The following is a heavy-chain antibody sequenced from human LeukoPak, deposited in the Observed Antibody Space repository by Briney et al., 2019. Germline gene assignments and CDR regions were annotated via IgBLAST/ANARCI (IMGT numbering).Heavy chain of an antibody. Sequence: WIRQPPGKGLEWIGSIYYSGSTYYNPSLKSRVTISVDTSKNQFSLKLSSVTAADTAVYYCARDGDSYGYLGNFDYWGQGTLVTVSS. V-gene: IGHV4-39*07. CDR3: ARDGDSYGYLGNFDY. CDR2: IYYSGST. D-gene: IGHD5-18*01. J-gene: IGHJ4*02.